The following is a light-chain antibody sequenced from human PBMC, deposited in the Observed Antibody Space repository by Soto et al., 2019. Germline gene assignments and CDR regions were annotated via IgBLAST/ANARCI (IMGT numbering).Light chain of an antibody. CDR2: DAS. CDR1: QSVNNF. CDR3: QQRSNWPPALS. Sequence: EIVLTQSPDTLSVSPGERATLSFRASQSVNNFVALYQQKPGQTPRLLIYDASKRATGIPGRFSGSGSGTDFNLTISSLEPEDFAVYYCQQRSNWPPALSFGGGTKVDIK. V-gene: IGKV3-11*01. J-gene: IGKJ4*01.